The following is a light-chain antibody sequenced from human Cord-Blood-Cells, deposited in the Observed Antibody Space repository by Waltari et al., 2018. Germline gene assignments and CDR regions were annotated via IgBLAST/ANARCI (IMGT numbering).Light chain of an antibody. Sequence: DIQMTQSPSSLSASVVDRVTITCRASQSISSYLNWYHRKPGKAPKLLIYAASSLQSGVPSRFSGSGSGTDFTLTISSLQPEDFATYYCQQSYSTPYSLGQGTKLEIK. J-gene: IGKJ2*03. CDR2: AAS. CDR3: QQSYSTPYS. V-gene: IGKV1-39*01. CDR1: QSISSY.